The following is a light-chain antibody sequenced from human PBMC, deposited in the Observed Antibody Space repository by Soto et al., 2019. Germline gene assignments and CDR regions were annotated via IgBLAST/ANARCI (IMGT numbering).Light chain of an antibody. V-gene: IGKV1-5*01. J-gene: IGKJ1*01. CDR1: HSVSSW. CDR2: DAS. CDR3: QPYNSYSWT. Sequence: DIPMTQSPSTLSASVGDRVTITCRASHSVSSWLAWYQQKPGKAPKLLIYDASSLESGVPSRFSGSGSGTEFTLTISSLQPDDIATYYCQPYNSYSWTFGQGTKVEIK.